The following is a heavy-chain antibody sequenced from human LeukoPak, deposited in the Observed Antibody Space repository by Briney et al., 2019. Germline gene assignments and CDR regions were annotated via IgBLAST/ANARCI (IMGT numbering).Heavy chain of an antibody. D-gene: IGHD4-17*01. CDR1: GGSISSYY. Sequence: SETLSLTCTVSGGSISSYYWSWIRQPPGKGLEWIGYIYYGGSTNYNPSLKSRVTISVDTSKNQFSLKLSSVTAADTAVYYCARHRKTTVTIDYWGQGTLVTVSS. J-gene: IGHJ4*02. CDR2: IYYGGST. CDR3: ARHRKTTVTIDY. V-gene: IGHV4-59*08.